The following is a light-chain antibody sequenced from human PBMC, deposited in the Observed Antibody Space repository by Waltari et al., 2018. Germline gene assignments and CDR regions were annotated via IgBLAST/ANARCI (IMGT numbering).Light chain of an antibody. CDR1: QSVSKY. J-gene: IGKJ1*01. Sequence: DIVLTQSPGTLSLSPGERATLPCRASQSVSKYLAWYQQKPGQAPRLLIYDASIRATGIPDRFSGSGWGTDFSLTISSLEPEDFAVYYCQKYGTLPATFGQGTKVQ. V-gene: IGKV3-20*01. CDR3: QKYGTLPAT. CDR2: DAS.